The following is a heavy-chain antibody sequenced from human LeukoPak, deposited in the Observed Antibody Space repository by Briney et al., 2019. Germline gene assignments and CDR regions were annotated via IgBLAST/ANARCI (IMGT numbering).Heavy chain of an antibody. CDR2: ISSSGSTI. Sequence: PGGSLRLSCAASGFTFSSYEMNWVRQAPGKGLEWVSYISSSGSTIYYADSVKGRFTISRDNAKNSLYLQMNSLRAEDTALYYCAKAGPGIVATFDYWGQGTLVTVSS. J-gene: IGHJ4*02. D-gene: IGHD5-12*01. V-gene: IGHV3-48*03. CDR1: GFTFSSYE. CDR3: AKAGPGIVATFDY.